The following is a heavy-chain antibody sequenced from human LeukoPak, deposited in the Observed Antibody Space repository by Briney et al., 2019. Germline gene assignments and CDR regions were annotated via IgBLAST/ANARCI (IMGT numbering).Heavy chain of an antibody. CDR2: IIPIFGKT. J-gene: IGHJ5*02. CDR3: ARVVTPRYCSTTSCYWKGWFDP. Sequence: GASVKVSCKASGYTFTKSYIHWVRQAPGQGLEWMGGIIPIFGKTNYAQKFQGRVTITADESTSTAYMELSSLRSDDTAVYNCARVVTPRYCSTTSCYWKGWFDPWGQGTLVTVSS. V-gene: IGHV1-69*13. D-gene: IGHD2-2*01. CDR1: GYTFTKSY.